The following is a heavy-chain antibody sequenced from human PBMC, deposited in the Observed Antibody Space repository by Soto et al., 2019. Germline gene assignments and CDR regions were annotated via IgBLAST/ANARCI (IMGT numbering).Heavy chain of an antibody. CDR2: INHSGST. Sequence: PSETLSLTCAVYGGSFSGYYWSWIRQPPGKGLEWIGEINHSGSTNYNPSLKSRVTISVDTSKNQFSLKLSSVTAADTAVYYCAREHLLRCFDWSLTRRLTAAYYYYGMDVWGQGTTVTVSS. D-gene: IGHD3-9*01. CDR1: GGSFSGYY. V-gene: IGHV4-34*01. J-gene: IGHJ6*02. CDR3: AREHLLRCFDWSLTRRLTAAYYYYGMDV.